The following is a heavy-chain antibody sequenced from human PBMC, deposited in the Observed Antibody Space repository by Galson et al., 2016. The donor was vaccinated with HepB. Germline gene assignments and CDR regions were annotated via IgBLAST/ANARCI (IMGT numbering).Heavy chain of an antibody. CDR2: ISASGGRT. V-gene: IGHV3-23*01. J-gene: IGHJ4*02. CDR1: GFTFSSYA. CDR3: AKHYDFWSDHNPFDY. Sequence: SLRLSCAAPGFTFSSYAMTWVRQPPGKGLEWVSGISASGGRTYYTDSVKGQFTISRDNSKNTLYLQMNSLRAEDTAEYYCAKHYDFWSDHNPFDYWGQGTLVTVSS. D-gene: IGHD3-3*01.